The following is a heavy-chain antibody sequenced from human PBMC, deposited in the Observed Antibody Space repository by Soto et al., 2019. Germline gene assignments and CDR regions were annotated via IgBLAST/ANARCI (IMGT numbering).Heavy chain of an antibody. CDR3: AKDEPINPTYDFWSGYPAYFDY. J-gene: IGHJ4*02. D-gene: IGHD3-3*01. CDR1: GFTFSSYA. Sequence: GGSLRLSCAASGFTFSSYAMSWVRQAPGKGLEWVSAISGSGGSTYYADSVKGRFTNSRDNSKNTLYLEMNSLRAEDTAVYYCAKDEPINPTYDFWSGYPAYFDYWGQGTLVTVSS. V-gene: IGHV3-23*01. CDR2: ISGSGGST.